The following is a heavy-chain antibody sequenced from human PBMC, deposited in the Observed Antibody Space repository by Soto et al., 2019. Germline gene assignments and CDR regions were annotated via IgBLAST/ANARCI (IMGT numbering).Heavy chain of an antibody. CDR2: IYYSGSP. CDR1: GGSIISYY. D-gene: IGHD5-12*01. Sequence: SETLSLTCTVSGGSIISYYWTWIRQPPGKGLEWIGYIYYSGSPNYNPSLKSRVSISVDTSKNQFSLKLSSVTAADTAVYYCARNRDGYNPYCFDYWGQGTLVTVSS. V-gene: IGHV4-59*01. J-gene: IGHJ4*02. CDR3: ARNRDGYNPYCFDY.